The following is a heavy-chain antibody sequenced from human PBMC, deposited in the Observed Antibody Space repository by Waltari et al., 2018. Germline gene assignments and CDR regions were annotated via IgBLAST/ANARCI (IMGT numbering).Heavy chain of an antibody. Sequence: QLQLQESGPGLVKPSETLSLTCTVSGGSISSSSYYWGWIRQPPGKGLEWIGSIYYSGSTYYNPSRKSRVTISVDTSKNQFSLKLSSVTAADTAVYYCARDREPPAEWAFDIWGQGTMVTVSS. J-gene: IGHJ3*02. CDR1: GGSISSSSYY. D-gene: IGHD1-1*01. CDR3: ARDREPPAEWAFDI. CDR2: IYYSGST. V-gene: IGHV4-39*07.